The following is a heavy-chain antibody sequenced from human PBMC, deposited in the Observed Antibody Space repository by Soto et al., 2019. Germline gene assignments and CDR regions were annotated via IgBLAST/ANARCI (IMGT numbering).Heavy chain of an antibody. CDR2: INYSGSA. J-gene: IGHJ4*02. D-gene: IGHD6-6*01. CDR3: ARSHIVPRLFMYPYDY. Sequence: PSETLSLTCTVSGGSISSDGYYWSWIRQHPGEGLEWIGYINYSGSAYYNPSLKSRVTISVDTAKNQFSLELSSVTAADAAVYYCARSHIVPRLFMYPYDYWGQGTLVTVSS. CDR1: GGSISSDGYY. V-gene: IGHV4-31*03.